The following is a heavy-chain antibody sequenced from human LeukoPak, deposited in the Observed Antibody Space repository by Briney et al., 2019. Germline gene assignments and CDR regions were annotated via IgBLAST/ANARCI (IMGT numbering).Heavy chain of an antibody. CDR3: ARDRGIVAAGKDFDY. D-gene: IGHD6-13*01. V-gene: IGHV1-69*01. CDR1: GGTFSSYA. Sequence: SVKVSCKASGGTFSSYAISWVRQAPGQGLEWMGGIIPIFGTANYAQKFQGRVTITADESTSTAYMELSSLRSEDTAVYYCARDRGIVAAGKDFDYWGQGTLVTVSS. J-gene: IGHJ4*02. CDR2: IIPIFGTA.